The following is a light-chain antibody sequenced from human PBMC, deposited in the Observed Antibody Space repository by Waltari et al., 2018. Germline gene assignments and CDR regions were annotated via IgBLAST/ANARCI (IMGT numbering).Light chain of an antibody. CDR2: GAS. J-gene: IGKJ4*01. CDR3: QQYKTFPLT. V-gene: IGKV1-16*01. Sequence: DIQMTQSPSSLAASVGDRVTITCRASQGISKFLAWFRQKPGKAPESLIYGASSLQSGVPSRFSGSGSGTDFTLTISSLQPEDFASYYCQQYKTFPLTFGGGKKVEFK. CDR1: QGISKF.